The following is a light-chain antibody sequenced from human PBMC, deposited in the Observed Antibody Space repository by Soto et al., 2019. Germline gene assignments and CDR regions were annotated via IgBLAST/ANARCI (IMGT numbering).Light chain of an antibody. V-gene: IGKV3-20*01. CDR2: GAT. J-gene: IGKJ4*01. CDR1: QSVSSSY. CDR3: QQYGSSPLI. Sequence: EMVLTQSPGTLSLSPGERATLSCRASQSVSSSYLAWYQQKPGQAPRLLIYGATSRATGIPDRFSGSGSGTDFLLTITSLEPEVIAVYYCQQYGSSPLIFGGGTKVELK.